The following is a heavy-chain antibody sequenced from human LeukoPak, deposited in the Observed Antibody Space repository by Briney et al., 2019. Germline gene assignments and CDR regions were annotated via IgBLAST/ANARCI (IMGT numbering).Heavy chain of an antibody. CDR1: GGSISSSSYY. CDR3: AREEVAARQLPPVL. D-gene: IGHD6-6*01. CDR2: IYYSGST. V-gene: IGHV4-39*02. Sequence: PSETLSLTCTVSGGSISSSSYYWGWIRQPPGKGLEWIGSIYYSGSTYYNPSLKSRVTISVDTSKNQFSLKLSSVTAADTAVYYCAREEVAARQLPPVLWGQGTLVTVSS. J-gene: IGHJ4*02.